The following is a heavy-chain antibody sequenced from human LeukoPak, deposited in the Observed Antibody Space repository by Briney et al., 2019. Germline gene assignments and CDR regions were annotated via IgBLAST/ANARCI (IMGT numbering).Heavy chain of an antibody. CDR3: ARDALVAPPTYYYGMDV. V-gene: IGHV1-18*01. D-gene: IGHD2-21*01. Sequence: GASVKVSCKASGYTFTSYGISWVRQAPGQGLEWMGWISAYNGNTNYAQKLQGRVTMTTDTSTSTAYMELRSLRSDDTAVYYCARDALVAPPTYYYGMDVWGQGTTVTVSS. J-gene: IGHJ6*02. CDR1: GYTFTSYG. CDR2: ISAYNGNT.